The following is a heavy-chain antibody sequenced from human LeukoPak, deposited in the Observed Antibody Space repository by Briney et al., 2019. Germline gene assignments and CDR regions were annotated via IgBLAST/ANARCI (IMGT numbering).Heavy chain of an antibody. D-gene: IGHD6-19*01. CDR1: EFTFGSYW. Sequence: GGSLRLSCTASEFTFGSYWMHWVRQAPGKGLVWVSLINSDGTTTTYADSVKGRFTISRDNAKNTLYLQMNSLRAEDTAVYYCATSSSGWYGDWGQGTLVTVSS. CDR3: ATSSSGWYGD. V-gene: IGHV3-74*01. CDR2: INSDGTTT. J-gene: IGHJ4*02.